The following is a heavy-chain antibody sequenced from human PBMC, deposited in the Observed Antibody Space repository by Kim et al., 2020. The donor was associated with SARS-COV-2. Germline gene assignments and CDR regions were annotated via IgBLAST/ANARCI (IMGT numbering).Heavy chain of an antibody. CDR1: GGSISSYY. D-gene: IGHD6-13*01. CDR2: IYYSGST. J-gene: IGHJ3*02. Sequence: SETLSLTCTVSGGSISSYYWSWIRQPPGKGLEWIGYIYYSGSTKYNPSLKSRVTISVDTSKNQFSLKLSSVTAADTAVYYCARLGGSRWYGWTTWAFDIWGQGTMVTVSS. V-gene: IGHV4-59*01. CDR3: ARLGGSRWYGWTTWAFDI.